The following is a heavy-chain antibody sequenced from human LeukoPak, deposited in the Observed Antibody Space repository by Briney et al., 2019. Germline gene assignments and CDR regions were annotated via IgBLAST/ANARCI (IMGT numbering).Heavy chain of an antibody. D-gene: IGHD2-15*01. CDR2: ISGNGNSR. J-gene: IGHJ4*02. V-gene: IGHV3-23*01. CDR3: AKRSGLVVGHYSDH. Sequence: PGGSLRLSCVASGFTFSSYAMSWVRQAPGKGLEWVSGISGNGNSRYYTDSMKGRFAISRDNSNNTLYLQLNSLRAEDTAVYYCAKRSGLVVGHYSDHWGQGTLVTVSS. CDR1: GFTFSSYA.